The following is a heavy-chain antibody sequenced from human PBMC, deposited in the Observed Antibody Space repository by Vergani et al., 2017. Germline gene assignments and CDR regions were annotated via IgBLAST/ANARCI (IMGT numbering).Heavy chain of an antibody. CDR1: GFPLSNAW. J-gene: IGHJ4*02. Sequence: EVQLVESGGGLVQPGGSLRLSCAASGFPLSNAWIHWVLQGPGKGLEWVSRVGFDGSDTVYADSVKGRFTISKDSAMNTVHLQMTNVRAEDTAVYFCARDGAGTIDFDYWGPGILVTVSS. D-gene: IGHD1-26*01. CDR2: VGFDGSDT. V-gene: IGHV3-74*01. CDR3: ARDGAGTIDFDY.